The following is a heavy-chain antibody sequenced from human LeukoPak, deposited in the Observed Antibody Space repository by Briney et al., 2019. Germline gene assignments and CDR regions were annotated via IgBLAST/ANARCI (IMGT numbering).Heavy chain of an antibody. CDR2: IKSKTDGGTT. Sequence: GGSLRLSCAASGFTFSNAWMSWVRQAPGKGLEWVGRIKSKTDGGTTDYAARVKGRFTISRDDSKNTLYLQMNSLKTEDTAVYYCTTPFWSGYYDWFDPWGQGTLVTVSS. CDR3: TTPFWSGYYDWFDP. CDR1: GFTFSNAW. V-gene: IGHV3-15*01. D-gene: IGHD3-3*01. J-gene: IGHJ5*02.